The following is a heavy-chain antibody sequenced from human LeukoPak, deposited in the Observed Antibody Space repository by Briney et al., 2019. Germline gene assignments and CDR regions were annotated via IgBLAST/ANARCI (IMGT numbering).Heavy chain of an antibody. CDR1: GGSISSYY. CDR3: ARDADYYDSSGYPTGFDP. V-gene: IGHV4-59*01. J-gene: IGHJ5*02. Sequence: TSETLSLTCTVSGGSISSYYWSWIRQPPGKGLEWIGYIYYSGSTNYNPSLKSRVTISVDTSKNQFSLKLSSVTAADTAVYYCARDADYYDSSGYPTGFDPWGQGTLVTVSS. CDR2: IYYSGST. D-gene: IGHD3-22*01.